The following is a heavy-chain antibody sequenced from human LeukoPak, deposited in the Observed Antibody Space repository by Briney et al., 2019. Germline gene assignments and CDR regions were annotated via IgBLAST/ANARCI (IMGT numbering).Heavy chain of an antibody. CDR2: IHYTGST. V-gene: IGHV4-59*11. CDR3: GGGGWYLDY. D-gene: IGHD6-19*01. CDR1: GGSISSHY. Sequence: SETLSLTCSVSGGSISSHYWSWIRQAPGKRLECIGYIHYTGSTNYNSSLKSRVTISVDTSKNQFSLKLRSVTAADTAVYYCGGGGWYLDYWGQGTLVTVSS. J-gene: IGHJ4*02.